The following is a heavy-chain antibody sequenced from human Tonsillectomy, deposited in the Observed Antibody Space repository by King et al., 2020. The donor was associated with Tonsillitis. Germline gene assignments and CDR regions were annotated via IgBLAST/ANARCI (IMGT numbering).Heavy chain of an antibody. V-gene: IGHV3-49*04. Sequence: VQLVESGGGLVQPGRSLRLSCTASGFTFGDYAVTWVRQAPGKGLEWVSFIKSKSYAETTEYAASVKGRFTISRDESKSIAYQQMNSLKTQYTAVYYCTCWPKYGMDVWGQGTTVTVSS. J-gene: IGHJ6*02. CDR3: TCWPKYGMDV. CDR2: IKSKSYAETT. CDR1: GFTFGDYA. D-gene: IGHD2-8*01.